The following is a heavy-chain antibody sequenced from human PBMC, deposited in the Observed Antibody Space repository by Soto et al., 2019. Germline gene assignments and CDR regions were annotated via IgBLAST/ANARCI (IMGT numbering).Heavy chain of an antibody. Sequence: SETLSLTCAVYGGSFSGYYWSWIRQPPGEGLEWIGEINHSGSTNYNPSLKSRVTISVDTSKNQFSLKLSSVTAADTAVYYCARGAYYYDSSGYFDWFDPWGQGTLVTVS. V-gene: IGHV4-34*01. J-gene: IGHJ5*02. D-gene: IGHD3-22*01. CDR1: GGSFSGYY. CDR3: ARGAYYYDSSGYFDWFDP. CDR2: INHSGST.